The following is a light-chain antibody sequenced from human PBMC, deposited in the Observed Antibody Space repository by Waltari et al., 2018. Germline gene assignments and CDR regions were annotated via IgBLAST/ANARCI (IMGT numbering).Light chain of an antibody. CDR1: QSVGTY. Sequence: EIGFKQSPATLYLSPGETATRPGRASQSVGTYLTWYQQKPGQAPRLLIYDASNRATGIPARFRGSGSGTDFTLTISSLEAEDFAVYYCQQRSSWTPLTFGQGARLEIK. J-gene: IGKJ2*01. CDR3: QQRSSWTPLT. CDR2: DAS. V-gene: IGKV3-11*01.